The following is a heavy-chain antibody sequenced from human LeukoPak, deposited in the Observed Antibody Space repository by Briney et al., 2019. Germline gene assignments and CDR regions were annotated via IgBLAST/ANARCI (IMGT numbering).Heavy chain of an antibody. V-gene: IGHV4-59*01. Sequence: SEPLPLTCSVSVGSINSDYWNWIRQPPGKGLEWIGYIYHSGSTNYNPTLKSRVTISIDKSKKQFSLKLISVTAADSAIYYCARVGGMTTINNAAFDIWGQGTMVSVSS. J-gene: IGHJ3*02. CDR3: ARVGGMTTINNAAFDI. CDR1: VGSINSDY. CDR2: IYHSGST. D-gene: IGHD5-24*01.